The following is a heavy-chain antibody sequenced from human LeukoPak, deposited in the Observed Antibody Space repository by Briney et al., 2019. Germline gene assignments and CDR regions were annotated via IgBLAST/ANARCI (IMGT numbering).Heavy chain of an antibody. D-gene: IGHD4-17*01. CDR1: GYTFTDYY. V-gene: IGHV1-2*02. CDR2: INSNSGGT. J-gene: IGHJ4*02. Sequence: ASVKVSCKASGYTFTDYYMHWVRQAPGQGLEWMGWINSNSGGTNYAQKFQGRVTMTRDTSISTAYMELSRLRSDDTAVYYCARDLYDGDPPFDYWGQGTLVTVSS. CDR3: ARDLYDGDPPFDY.